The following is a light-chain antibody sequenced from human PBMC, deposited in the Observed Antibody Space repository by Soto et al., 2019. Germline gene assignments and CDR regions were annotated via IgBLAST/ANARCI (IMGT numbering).Light chain of an antibody. V-gene: IGKV3-20*01. J-gene: IGKJ1*01. Sequence: IVLTQSPGTLSLSPGETATLSCRASQTVSSTYLAWYQHKPGRAPRLLIDGASSRAAGIPDRFSGSGSGTDFTLTISGLEPEDFAVYYCQQYGSSPSTFGQGTKVDIK. CDR2: GAS. CDR3: QQYGSSPST. CDR1: QTVSSTY.